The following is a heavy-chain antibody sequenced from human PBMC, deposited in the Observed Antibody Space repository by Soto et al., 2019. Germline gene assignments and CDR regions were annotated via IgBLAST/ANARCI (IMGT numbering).Heavy chain of an antibody. CDR1: GFTFSSYA. Sequence: GGSLRLSCAASGFTFSSYAMSWVRQAPGKGLEWVSAISGSGGSTYYADSVKGRFTISRDNPKNTLYLQMNSLRAEDTAVYYCAKDFGSSSSWYGYYYYYMDVWGKGTTVTVSS. J-gene: IGHJ6*03. CDR2: ISGSGGST. V-gene: IGHV3-23*01. CDR3: AKDFGSSSSWYGYYYYYMDV. D-gene: IGHD6-13*01.